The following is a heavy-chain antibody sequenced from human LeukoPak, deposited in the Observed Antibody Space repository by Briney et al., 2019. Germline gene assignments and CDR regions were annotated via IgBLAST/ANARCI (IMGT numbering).Heavy chain of an antibody. D-gene: IGHD1-26*01. Sequence: ASVKVSCKASGYTFTNYDISWVRQATGQGLEWMGWMNPNTGNTVYAQNFHDRVTLTRNTSINTAYMELSSLRFEDTAVYYCARDVSGKPGLGATSAEYFQHWGQGTLVTVSS. CDR3: ARDVSGKPGLGATSAEYFQH. CDR2: MNPNTGNT. V-gene: IGHV1-8*01. CDR1: GYTFTNYD. J-gene: IGHJ1*01.